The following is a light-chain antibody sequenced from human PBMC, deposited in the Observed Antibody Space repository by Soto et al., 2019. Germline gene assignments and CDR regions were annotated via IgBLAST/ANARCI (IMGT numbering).Light chain of an antibody. CDR2: DVS. V-gene: IGLV2-14*01. Sequence: QSALTQPASVSGSPGQSIAISCSGTSSDVGGYNYVSWYQQHPGGVPKLMIYDVSNRPSGISDRFSASKSGNTASLTISSLQAEGEADYYCSSYTTTRSYVFGTGTKLTVL. CDR3: SSYTTTRSYV. CDR1: SSDVGGYNY. J-gene: IGLJ1*01.